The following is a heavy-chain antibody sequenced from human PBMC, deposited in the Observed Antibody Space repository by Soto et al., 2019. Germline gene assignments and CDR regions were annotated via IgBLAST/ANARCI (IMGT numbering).Heavy chain of an antibody. CDR2: IYYSGST. V-gene: IGHV4-59*01. Sequence: PSETLSLTCTVSGGSISSYYWSWIRQPPGKGLEWIGYIYYSGSTNYNPSLKSRVTISVDTSKNQFSLKLSSVTAADTAVYYCATSVLWGLGFDYWGQGTLVTVSS. D-gene: IGHD2-21*01. J-gene: IGHJ4*02. CDR3: ATSVLWGLGFDY. CDR1: GGSISSYY.